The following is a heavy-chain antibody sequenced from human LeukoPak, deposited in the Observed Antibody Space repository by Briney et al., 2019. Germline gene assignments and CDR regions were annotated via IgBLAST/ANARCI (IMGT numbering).Heavy chain of an antibody. CDR1: DFTFNKDW. Sequence: GGSLRLSCAASDFTFNKDWMNWVRQAPGKGLEWVGRIKSTVDGGATDYAAPVKGRFTVSRDDSKKTLYLQMNSLKIEDTAVYYCTTGGNVMVADTRAFDIWSQGTMVTVSS. CDR2: IKSTVDGGAT. CDR3: TTGGNVMVADTRAFDI. D-gene: IGHD2-15*01. V-gene: IGHV3-15*07. J-gene: IGHJ3*02.